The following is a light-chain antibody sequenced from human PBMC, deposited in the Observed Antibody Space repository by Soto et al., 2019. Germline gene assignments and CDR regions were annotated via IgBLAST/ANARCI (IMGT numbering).Light chain of an antibody. CDR1: SSDVGGYNY. CDR3: CLYGASYTVV. Sequence: QSALTQPRSVSGSPGQSVTISYTGTSSDVGGYNYVSWYQQHPGKVPKLMIYDVTKRPSGVPDRFSGSKSGNTASLTISGLLADDVADYHCCLYGASYTVVFGGGTELPVL. CDR2: DVT. V-gene: IGLV2-11*01. J-gene: IGLJ2*01.